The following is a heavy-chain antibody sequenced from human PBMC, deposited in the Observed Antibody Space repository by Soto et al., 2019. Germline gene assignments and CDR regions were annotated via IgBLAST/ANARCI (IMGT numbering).Heavy chain of an antibody. Sequence: ASVKVSCKASGCTFTSYGISWVRQAPVQGLELMGWISAYNGNTNYAQKLQGRVTMTTDTSTSTAYMELRSLRSDDTAVYYCARGYDFWSGYYRYYYYGMDVWGQGTTVTVS. CDR2: ISAYNGNT. V-gene: IGHV1-18*01. CDR1: GCTFTSYG. CDR3: ARGYDFWSGYYRYYYYGMDV. D-gene: IGHD3-3*01. J-gene: IGHJ6*02.